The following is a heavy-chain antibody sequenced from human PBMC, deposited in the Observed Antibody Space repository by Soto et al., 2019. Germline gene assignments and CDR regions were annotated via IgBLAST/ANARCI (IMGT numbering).Heavy chain of an antibody. J-gene: IGHJ6*02. Sequence: QVQLVQSGAEVKKPGASVKVSCKASGYTFTSYGISWVRQAPGQGLEWMGWISAYNGNTNYAQKLQGRVTMTTDTSTSTAYMELRSLRSDDTAVYYCARDFCCHYYGSGYQAYGMDVWGQGTTVTVSS. D-gene: IGHD3-10*01. CDR3: ARDFCCHYYGSGYQAYGMDV. CDR2: ISAYNGNT. CDR1: GYTFTSYG. V-gene: IGHV1-18*01.